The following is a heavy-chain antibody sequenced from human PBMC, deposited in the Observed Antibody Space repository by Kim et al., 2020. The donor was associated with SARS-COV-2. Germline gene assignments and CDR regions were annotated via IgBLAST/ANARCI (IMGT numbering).Heavy chain of an antibody. J-gene: IGHJ5*02. Sequence: SETLSLTCPVSGGSISGSYWSWIRQPPGKGLEWIGYIHSSGSTNYNPSLKTRVTMSVDTSSNQFSLKLSFVTPADTAIYYCARTKADDVLGSYWFAPWG. D-gene: IGHD3-16*01. V-gene: IGHV4-59*01. CDR1: GGSISGSY. CDR2: IHSSGST. CDR3: ARTKADDVLGSYWFAP.